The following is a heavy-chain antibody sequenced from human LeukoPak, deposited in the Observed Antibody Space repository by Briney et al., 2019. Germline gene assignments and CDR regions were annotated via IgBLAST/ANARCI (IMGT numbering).Heavy chain of an antibody. J-gene: IGHJ5*02. CDR3: ARDLYYYDSSGYYP. CDR2: INPNSGGT. D-gene: IGHD3-22*01. V-gene: IGHV1-2*02. CDR1: GYALTGYY. Sequence: ASVKVSFKASGYALTGYYMHWVRQAPGQGLEWMGWINPNSGGTNYAQKFQGRVTMTRDTSISTAYMELSRLRSDDTAVYYCARDLYYYDSSGYYPWGQGTLVTVSS.